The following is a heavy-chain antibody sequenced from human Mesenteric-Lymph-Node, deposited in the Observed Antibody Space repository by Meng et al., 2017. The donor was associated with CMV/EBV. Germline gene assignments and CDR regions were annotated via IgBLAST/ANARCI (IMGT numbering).Heavy chain of an antibody. J-gene: IGHJ4*02. CDR3: ARVISAPEGFDY. V-gene: IGHV1-46*01. CDR2: INPSGDST. D-gene: IGHD3-10*01. CDR1: GYHFTSYY. Sequence: CKASGYHFTSYYMHWVRQAPGQGLEWMGVINPSGDSTNYAQKFQGRVTITRDTSASTAYMELSSLRSEDTAVYYCARVISAPEGFDYWGQGTLVTVSS.